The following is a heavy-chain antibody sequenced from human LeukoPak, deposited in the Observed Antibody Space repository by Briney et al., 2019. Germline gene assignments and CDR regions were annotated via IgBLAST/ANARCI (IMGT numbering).Heavy chain of an antibody. Sequence: GGSLRLSCAASGFTFRSYAMSWVRQALGKGLEWVAAISGSGGSTYYEDSVKGRFTISRDNSKNTLYLQMNSLRAEDTAVYYCAKDPRQLVLGYWGQGTLVTVSS. J-gene: IGHJ4*02. CDR2: ISGSGGST. CDR3: AKDPRQLVLGY. D-gene: IGHD6-13*01. CDR1: GFTFRSYA. V-gene: IGHV3-23*01.